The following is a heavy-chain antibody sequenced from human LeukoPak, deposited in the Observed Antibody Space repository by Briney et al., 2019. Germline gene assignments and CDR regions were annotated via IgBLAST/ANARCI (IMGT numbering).Heavy chain of an antibody. D-gene: IGHD3-22*01. CDR1: GFAFSNYA. CDR2: ISATGNSK. Sequence: GGSLRLSCAASGFAFSNYAMSWVRQALGKWLEWVSTISATGNSKYYADSVKGRFSTSRDAANSTLYLQVTSLRAEDTAVYYCAKDRDLYESSKNFDFWGRGTLVTVSS. CDR3: AKDRDLYESSKNFDF. V-gene: IGHV3-23*01. J-gene: IGHJ4*02.